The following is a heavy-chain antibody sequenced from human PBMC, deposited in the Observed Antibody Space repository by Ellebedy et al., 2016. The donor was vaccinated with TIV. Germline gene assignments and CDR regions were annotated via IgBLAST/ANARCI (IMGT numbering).Heavy chain of an antibody. Sequence: PGGSLRLSCAASGFTFSSYAMHWVRQAPGKGLEWVAVIWSDGSNKYYADSVKGRFTISRDNSKNTVYLQMNSLRAEDTAMYYCARAGGSGSFHSSNFDYWGQGALATVSS. CDR1: GFTFSSYA. D-gene: IGHD3-10*01. V-gene: IGHV3-33*08. J-gene: IGHJ4*02. CDR2: IWSDGSNK. CDR3: ARAGGSGSFHSSNFDY.